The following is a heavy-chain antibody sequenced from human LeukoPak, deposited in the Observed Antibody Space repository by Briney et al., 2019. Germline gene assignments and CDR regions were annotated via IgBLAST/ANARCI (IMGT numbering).Heavy chain of an antibody. CDR3: ARDSLGYYGSGSPPSGIDY. V-gene: IGHV4-39*02. Sequence: KPSETLSLTCTVSGGSISSSSYYWGWIRQPPGKGLEWIGSIYYSGSTYYNPSLKSRVTISVDTSKNQFSLKLSSVTPEDTAVYYCARDSLGYYGSGSPPSGIDYWGQGTLVTVSS. CDR2: IYYSGST. D-gene: IGHD3-10*01. CDR1: GGSISSSSYY. J-gene: IGHJ4*02.